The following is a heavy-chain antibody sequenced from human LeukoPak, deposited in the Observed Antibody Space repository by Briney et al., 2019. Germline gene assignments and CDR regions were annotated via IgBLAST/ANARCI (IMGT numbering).Heavy chain of an antibody. CDR1: GYTFTSYG. J-gene: IGHJ4*02. CDR3: ARSRTLTTVTTLGY. CDR2: ISAYNGIT. D-gene: IGHD4-17*01. V-gene: IGHV1-18*01. Sequence: ASVKVSCKASGYTFTSYGISWVRQAPGQGREWIGWISAYNGITNYAQKLQGRVTMTTDTSASTAYMELRSLRSDDTAVYYCARSRTLTTVTTLGYWGQGTLVTVSS.